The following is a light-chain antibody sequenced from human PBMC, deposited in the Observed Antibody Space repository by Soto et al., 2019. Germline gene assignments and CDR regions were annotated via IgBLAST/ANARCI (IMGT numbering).Light chain of an antibody. CDR1: QGVGKD. CDR3: LQDYDYPWT. J-gene: IGKJ1*01. V-gene: IGKV1-6*01. CDR2: AAS. Sequence: AIQMTQSPSSLSASVGDRVTVTCRASQGVGKDLGWYQQKPGKAPKLLIYAASTLQSGVPSRFSGSGSGTDFTLTISSLQSEDSATYYCLQDYDYPWTLGQGTKVEIK.